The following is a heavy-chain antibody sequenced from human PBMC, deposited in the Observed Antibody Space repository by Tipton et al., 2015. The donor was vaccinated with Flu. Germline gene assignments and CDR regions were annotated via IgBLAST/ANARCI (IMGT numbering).Heavy chain of an antibody. J-gene: IGHJ5*02. CDR3: ARRDYSNYVSEPKNWFDP. CDR2: IYTSGST. V-gene: IGHV4-61*02. D-gene: IGHD4-11*01. CDR1: GDSISRAGYY. Sequence: TLSLTCTVSGDSISRAGYYWSWIRQPAGKGLEWIGRIYTSGSTNYNPSLKSRVTISLDTSKNQFSLKLSSVTAADTVVYYCARRDYSNYVSEPKNWFDPWGQGTLVTVSS.